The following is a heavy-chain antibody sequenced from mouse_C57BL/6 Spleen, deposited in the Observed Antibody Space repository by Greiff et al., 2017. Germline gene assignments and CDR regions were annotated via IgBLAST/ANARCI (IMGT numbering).Heavy chain of an antibody. V-gene: IGHV3-6*01. D-gene: IGHD2-4*01. Sequence: EVQLQESGPGLVKPSQSLSLTCSVTGYSITSGYYWNWIRQFPGNKLEWMGYISYDGSNNYNPSLKNRISITRDTSKNQFFLKLNSVTTEDTATYYCARENDSNWYFDVWGTGTTVTVSS. CDR3: ARENDSNWYFDV. J-gene: IGHJ1*03. CDR2: ISYDGSN. CDR1: GYSITSGYY.